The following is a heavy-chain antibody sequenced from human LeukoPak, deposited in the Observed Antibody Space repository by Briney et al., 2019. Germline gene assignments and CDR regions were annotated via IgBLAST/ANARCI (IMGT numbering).Heavy chain of an antibody. CDR2: ISGSGGST. V-gene: IGHV3-23*01. Sequence: GGSLRLSCAASGFTFSSYAMSWVRQAPGKGLEWVSAISGSGGSTYHADSVKGRFTISRDNSKNTLYLQMNSLRAEDTAVYYCAKDPYSGSYFDYWGQGTLVTVSS. J-gene: IGHJ4*02. CDR3: AKDPYSGSYFDY. D-gene: IGHD1-26*01. CDR1: GFTFSSYA.